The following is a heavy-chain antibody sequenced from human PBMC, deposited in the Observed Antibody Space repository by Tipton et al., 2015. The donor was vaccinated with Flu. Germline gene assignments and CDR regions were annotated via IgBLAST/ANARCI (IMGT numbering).Heavy chain of an antibody. CDR1: GGSISSYY. J-gene: IGHJ3*02. Sequence: LRLSCTVSGGSISSYYWSWIRQPAGKGLEWIGRIYTSGSTNYNPSLKSRVTMSVGTSKNQFSLKLSSVTAADTAVYYCARADFRDDAFDIWGQGTMVTVSS. D-gene: IGHD3-3*01. CDR3: ARADFRDDAFDI. V-gene: IGHV4-4*07. CDR2: IYTSGST.